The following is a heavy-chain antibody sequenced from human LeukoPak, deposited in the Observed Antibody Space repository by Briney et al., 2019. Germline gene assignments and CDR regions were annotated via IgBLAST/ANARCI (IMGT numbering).Heavy chain of an antibody. V-gene: IGHV3-30*02. CDR3: ARSAVAGYNWFDP. J-gene: IGHJ5*02. D-gene: IGHD6-19*01. CDR1: GFTFSSYG. CDR2: IRYDGSNK. Sequence: GGSLRLSCAASGFTFSSYGMHWVRQAPGKGLEWVAFIRYDGSNKYYADSVKGRFTISRDNSKNTLYLQMNSLRAEDTAVYYCARSAVAGYNWFDPWGQGTLVTVSS.